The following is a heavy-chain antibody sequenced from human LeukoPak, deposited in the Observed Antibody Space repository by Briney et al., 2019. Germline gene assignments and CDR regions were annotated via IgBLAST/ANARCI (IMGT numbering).Heavy chain of an antibody. V-gene: IGHV4-39*07. Sequence: SETLSLTCTVSGGSISSSSYYWGWIRQPPGKGLEWIGSIYHSGSANYNPSLKSRVTILVDKSKNQFSLKLSSVTAADTAVYYCARVGDGYGFDYWGQGTLVTVSS. CDR3: ARVGDGYGFDY. D-gene: IGHD5-24*01. CDR1: GGSISSSSYY. CDR2: IYHSGSA. J-gene: IGHJ4*02.